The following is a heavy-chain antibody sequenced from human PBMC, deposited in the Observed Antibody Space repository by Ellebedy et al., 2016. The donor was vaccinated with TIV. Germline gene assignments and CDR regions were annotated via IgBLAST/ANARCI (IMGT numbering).Heavy chain of an antibody. CDR3: VKGGDIVATNWFDP. V-gene: IGHV3-64D*06. CDR1: GFTFSSYA. CDR2: ISGNGGST. J-gene: IGHJ5*02. D-gene: IGHD5-12*01. Sequence: PGGSLRLSCSASGFTFSSYAMHWVRQAPGKGLEYVSAISGNGGSTYYADSVKGRFTISRDNSKNTLYLQMSSLRAEDTAVYYCVKGGDIVATNWFDPWGQGTLVTVSS.